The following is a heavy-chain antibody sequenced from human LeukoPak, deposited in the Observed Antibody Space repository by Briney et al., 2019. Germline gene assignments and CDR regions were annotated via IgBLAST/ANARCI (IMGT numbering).Heavy chain of an antibody. V-gene: IGHV3-53*01. CDR2: MYSGGNT. D-gene: IGHD4-17*01. CDR3: ARGIGSTVFFDH. Sequence: QPGGSLRLSCAASGFTFSSYEMNWVRQAPGKGLEWVSVMYSGGNTYYADSVKGRFTISRDKSKNTLYLQVNSLRAEDTAVYYCARGIGSTVFFDHWGQGTLVTVSS. J-gene: IGHJ4*02. CDR1: GFTFSSYE.